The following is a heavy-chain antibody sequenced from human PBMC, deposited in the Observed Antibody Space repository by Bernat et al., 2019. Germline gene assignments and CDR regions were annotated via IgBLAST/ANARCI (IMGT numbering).Heavy chain of an antibody. Sequence: QLQLQESGPGLVKPSETLSLTCTVSGGSISSSGNYWGWIRQPPGKGLEWIGSIYYSGSTSYNPSLKSRVTISGDTSKNQFSLKLSSVTAADTPVYYCARPPTGVIEYFQHGGQGTLVTVSS. CDR1: GGSISSSGNY. CDR3: ARPPTGVIEYFQH. CDR2: IYYSGST. V-gene: IGHV4-39*01. J-gene: IGHJ1*01. D-gene: IGHD3-16*02.